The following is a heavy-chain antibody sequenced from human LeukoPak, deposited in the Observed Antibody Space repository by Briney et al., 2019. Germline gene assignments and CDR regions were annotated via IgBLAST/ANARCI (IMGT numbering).Heavy chain of an antibody. V-gene: IGHV3-13*01. CDR2: IGTAGDT. CDR1: GFTFSSYD. CDR3: ARVQGLDFRWYFDL. J-gene: IGHJ2*01. Sequence: GGSLRLSCAASGFTFSSYDMHWVRQATGKGLEWVSAIGTAGDTYYPGSVKGRFTITRENAKNSLDLQMNSLRAGDTAVYYCARVQGLDFRWYFDLWGRGPLVTVSS.